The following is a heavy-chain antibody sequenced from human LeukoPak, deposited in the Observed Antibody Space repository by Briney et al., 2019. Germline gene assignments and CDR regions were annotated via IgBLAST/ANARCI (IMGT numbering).Heavy chain of an antibody. CDR3: ARARNRYCSSTSCYELGY. D-gene: IGHD2-2*01. Sequence: GGSLRLSCAASGFTFSSYGMHWVRQAPGKGLEWVAVISYDGSNKYYADSVKGRFTISRDNSKNTLYLQMNSLRAEDTAVYYCARARNRYCSSTSCYELGYWGQGTLVTVSS. CDR2: ISYDGSNK. CDR1: GFTFSSYG. V-gene: IGHV3-30*03. J-gene: IGHJ4*02.